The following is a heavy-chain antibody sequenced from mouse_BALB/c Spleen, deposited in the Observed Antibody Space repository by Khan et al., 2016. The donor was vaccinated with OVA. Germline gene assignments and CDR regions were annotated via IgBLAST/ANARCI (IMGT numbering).Heavy chain of an antibody. V-gene: IGHV5-6*01. D-gene: IGHD4-1*01. CDR1: GFTFSSYS. Sequence: EVELVESGGDLVKPGGSLKFSCAASGFTFSSYSMSWVRQTPDKRLECVATISSGGDYTYYSDNVKGRFTISRDNAKNTLYLQMSSLKSEDTAMYYCASHLTGSFAYWGQGTLVTVSA. CDR2: ISSGGDYT. J-gene: IGHJ3*01. CDR3: ASHLTGSFAY.